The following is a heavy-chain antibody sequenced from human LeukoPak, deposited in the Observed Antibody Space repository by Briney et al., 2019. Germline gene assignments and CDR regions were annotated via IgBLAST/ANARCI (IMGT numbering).Heavy chain of an antibody. V-gene: IGHV4-59*01. D-gene: IGHD5-24*01. J-gene: IGHJ6*04. CDR2: NHYTGST. Sequence: SETLSLTCTVSGGSISSYYCSWIRQPPGKGLNWIGYNHYTGSTYYNPPLKSRVTISVDTSKTQFSLRLSSVTAADTAVYYCARDRGDGYYYAMDVWGKGTTVTVSS. CDR1: GGSISSYY. CDR3: ARDRGDGYYYAMDV.